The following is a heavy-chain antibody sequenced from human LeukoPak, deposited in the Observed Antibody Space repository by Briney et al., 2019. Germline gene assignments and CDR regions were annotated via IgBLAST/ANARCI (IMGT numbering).Heavy chain of an antibody. V-gene: IGHV4-39*01. CDR3: ARFLRSPDMIVVDDKPGGFDY. CDR1: GGSISSSSYY. D-gene: IGHD3-22*01. Sequence: KPSETLSLTCTVSGGSISSSSYYWGWIRQPPGKGLEWIGGIYYSGSTYYNPSLKSRVTISVDTSKNQFSLKLSSVTAADTAVYYCARFLRSPDMIVVDDKPGGFDYWGQGTLVTVSS. CDR2: IYYSGST. J-gene: IGHJ4*02.